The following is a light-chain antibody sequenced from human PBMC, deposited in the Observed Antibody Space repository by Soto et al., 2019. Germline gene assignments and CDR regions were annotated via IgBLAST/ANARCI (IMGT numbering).Light chain of an antibody. J-gene: IGKJ5*01. V-gene: IGKV3-11*01. CDR2: DAS. Sequence: EIVMTQSPATLSVSPGERATLSCRASQSVSIDLAWYQQKPGQAPRLLIYDASNRATGIPARFSGSGSGTDFTLTISSLEPEDFAVYYCQQRSNWLLTFGQGTRLEIK. CDR1: QSVSID. CDR3: QQRSNWLLT.